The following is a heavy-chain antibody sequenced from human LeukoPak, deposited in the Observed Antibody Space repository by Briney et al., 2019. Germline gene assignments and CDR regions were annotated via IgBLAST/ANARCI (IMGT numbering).Heavy chain of an antibody. Sequence: GGSLRLSCAASGFTFSSFGMHWVRQPPGKGLEWVAFIRYDGSDTYYADSVKGRFTISRDTSKNTLYLQMNSLRAEDTALYYCAKDRHYENNIFHPWGQGTLVTVSS. CDR2: IRYDGSDT. CDR3: AKDRHYENNIFHP. J-gene: IGHJ5*02. CDR1: GFTFSSFG. D-gene: IGHD3-22*01. V-gene: IGHV3-30*02.